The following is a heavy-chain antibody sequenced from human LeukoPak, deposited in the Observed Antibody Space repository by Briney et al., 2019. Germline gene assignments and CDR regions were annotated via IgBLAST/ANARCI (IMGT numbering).Heavy chain of an antibody. CDR3: AKDHIVVVVAATPDY. J-gene: IGHJ4*02. V-gene: IGHV3-30*18. CDR2: ISYDGSNK. D-gene: IGHD2-15*01. CDR1: GFTFSSYG. Sequence: GGSLRLSCAASGFTFSSYGMHWVRQAPGKGLEWVAVISYDGSNKYYADSVKGRFTISGDNSKNTLYLQMNSLRAEDTAVYYCAKDHIVVVVAATPDYWGQGTLVTVSS.